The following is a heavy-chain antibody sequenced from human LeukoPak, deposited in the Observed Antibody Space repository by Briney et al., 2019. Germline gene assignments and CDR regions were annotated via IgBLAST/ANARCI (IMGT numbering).Heavy chain of an antibody. Sequence: GGSLRLSCAASGFTFSSHGMSWVRQAPGKGLEWVSSISSSSSYIYYADSVKGRFTISRDNAQNSLYLQMSSLRVEDTAIYYCARVPNDYGDSHMDYWGQGTLVTVSS. J-gene: IGHJ4*02. D-gene: IGHD4-17*01. CDR1: GFTFSSHG. CDR2: ISSSSSYI. V-gene: IGHV3-21*01. CDR3: ARVPNDYGDSHMDY.